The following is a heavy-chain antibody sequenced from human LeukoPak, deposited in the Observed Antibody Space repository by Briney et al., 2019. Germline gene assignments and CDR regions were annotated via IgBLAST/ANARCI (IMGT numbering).Heavy chain of an antibody. CDR3: ARSLKISSGWFHNFDY. J-gene: IGHJ4*02. CDR2: INHSGST. D-gene: IGHD6-19*01. V-gene: IGHV4-34*01. CDR1: GGSFSGYY. Sequence: SETLSLTCAVYGGSFSGYYWSWIRQPPGKGLEWIGEINHSGSTNYNPSLKSRVTISVDTSKNQFSLKLSSVTAADTAVYYCARSLKISSGWFHNFDYWGQGTLVTVSS.